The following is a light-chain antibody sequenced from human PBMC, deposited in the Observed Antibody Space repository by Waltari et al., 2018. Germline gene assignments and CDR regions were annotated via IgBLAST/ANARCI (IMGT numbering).Light chain of an antibody. Sequence: DIQMTQSPSSLSASVGDRVTITCRASRSLNTDLNWYQQKVGKAPKLLLYAASTLQSGVPSRFSGSGSGTDVTLTISSLQPEDFATYYCQQHYDAPPYTFGQGTKLEIK. V-gene: IGKV1-39*01. J-gene: IGKJ2*01. CDR3: QQHYDAPPYT. CDR1: RSLNTD. CDR2: AAS.